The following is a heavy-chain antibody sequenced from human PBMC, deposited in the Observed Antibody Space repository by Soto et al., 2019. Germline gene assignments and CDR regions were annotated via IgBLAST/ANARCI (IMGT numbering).Heavy chain of an antibody. D-gene: IGHD1-20*01. CDR3: AKGFFPITDPYAFDV. J-gene: IGHJ3*01. CDR2: ISWNSDTI. V-gene: IGHV3-9*01. Sequence: EVQLVESGGGLVQPGRSLKLSCAASGFTFDDYAMHWVRLAPGKGLEWVSGISWNSDTIGYADSVKGRFTISRDNAKNSLYLQMNSLRVEDTAFYYCAKGFFPITDPYAFDVWGHGTMVTVSS. CDR1: GFTFDDYA.